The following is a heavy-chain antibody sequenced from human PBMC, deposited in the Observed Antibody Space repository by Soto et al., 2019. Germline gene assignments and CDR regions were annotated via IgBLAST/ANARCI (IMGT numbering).Heavy chain of an antibody. D-gene: IGHD6-19*01. Sequence: ASVKVSCKASGYTFTGYYMHWVRQAPGQGLEWMGWINPNSGGTNYAQKFQGWVTMTRDTSISTAYMELSRLRSDDPAVYYCARGASKAGGGDNRFDPWGQGTLVTVSS. V-gene: IGHV1-2*04. CDR1: GYTFTGYY. CDR2: INPNSGGT. J-gene: IGHJ5*02. CDR3: ARGASKAGGGDNRFDP.